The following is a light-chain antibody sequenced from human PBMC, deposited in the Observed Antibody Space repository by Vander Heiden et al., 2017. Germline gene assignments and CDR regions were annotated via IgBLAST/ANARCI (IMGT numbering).Light chain of an antibody. Sequence: QSALTPPASVSGPPRPSITVSCTGTSSDVGGYNSVSWYQQHPGKAPKLMIYDVTNRPSGVSNRFSGSKSGNTASLTISGLQAEDEADYYCSSYRTSGTLVFGGGTKLTVL. J-gene: IGLJ3*02. CDR3: SSYRTSGTLV. CDR1: SSDVGGYNS. V-gene: IGLV2-14*03. CDR2: DVT.